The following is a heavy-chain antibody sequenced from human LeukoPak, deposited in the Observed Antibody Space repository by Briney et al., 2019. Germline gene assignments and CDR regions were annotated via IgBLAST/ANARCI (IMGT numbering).Heavy chain of an antibody. Sequence: ASVKVSCKVSGYILTESSMHWVRQAPGKGLEWMGGFDPEDGETIYAQKFQGRVTMTEDTSTDTAYMELSSLRSEDTAVYYCATDDRWEGYFDYWGQGTLVTVSS. D-gene: IGHD1-26*01. CDR3: ATDDRWEGYFDY. J-gene: IGHJ4*02. CDR1: GYILTESS. V-gene: IGHV1-24*01. CDR2: FDPEDGET.